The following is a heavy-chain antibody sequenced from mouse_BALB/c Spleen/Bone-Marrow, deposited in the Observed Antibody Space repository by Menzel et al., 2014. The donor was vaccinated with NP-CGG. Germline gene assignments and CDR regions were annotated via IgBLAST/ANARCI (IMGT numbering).Heavy chain of an antibody. V-gene: IGHV1-12*01. CDR2: IYPGNGGT. CDR3: ARGQLLAY. J-gene: IGHJ3*01. CDR1: GYIFTSYN. Sequence: QVQLKESGAELVRSGASVKMSCKASGYIFTSYNIHWVKQTPGQGLEWIGHIYPGNGGTNYNQKFKGKDTLTADTSSSTAYMQISSLTSEDSAVYFCARGQLLAYWGQGTLVTVSA. D-gene: IGHD3-3*01.